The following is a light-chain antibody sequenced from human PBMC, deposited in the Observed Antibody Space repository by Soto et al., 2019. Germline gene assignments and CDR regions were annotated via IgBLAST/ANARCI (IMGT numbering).Light chain of an antibody. V-gene: IGLV1-40*01. CDR3: QSYDGSLNAFYV. CDR1: SSNIGAGYD. J-gene: IGLJ1*01. CDR2: DNN. Sequence: QSVLTQPPSVSGAPGQTVTISCTGSSSNIGAGYDVHWYQQFPGTAPKLLIYDNNNRPSGVPDRFSGSMSGASASLAITGLQAEDEADYYCQSYDGSLNAFYVFGTGTKVTVL.